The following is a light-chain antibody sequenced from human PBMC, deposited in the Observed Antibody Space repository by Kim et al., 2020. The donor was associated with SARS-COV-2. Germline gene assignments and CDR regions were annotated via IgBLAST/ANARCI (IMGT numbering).Light chain of an antibody. V-gene: IGKV3-15*01. CDR3: QQYNYWPWT. Sequence: EIVMTQSPATLSVSPGERATLSCRASQSFSSNLVWYQQKPGQAPRLLIYGASTRATGIPARFSGSGSGTEFTLTISSLQSEDSAVYYCQQYNYWPWTFGQGTKVDIK. CDR2: GAS. CDR1: QSFSSN. J-gene: IGKJ1*01.